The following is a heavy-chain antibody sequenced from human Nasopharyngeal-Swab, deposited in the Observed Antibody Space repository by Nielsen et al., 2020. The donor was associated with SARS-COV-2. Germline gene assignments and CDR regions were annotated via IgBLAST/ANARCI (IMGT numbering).Heavy chain of an antibody. CDR3: AKGYSSGWVPYEY. Sequence: SGGSGFPFSNYAMNWVRQAPGKGLEWFSGIRGSGGTIYYVYSVKGRFPISRDKSRNSLYLHMSNLRAEDTAIYYCAKGYSSGWVPYEYWGQGTLVTVSS. D-gene: IGHD6-19*01. CDR1: GFPFSNYA. J-gene: IGHJ4*02. CDR2: IRGSGGTI. V-gene: IGHV3-23*01.